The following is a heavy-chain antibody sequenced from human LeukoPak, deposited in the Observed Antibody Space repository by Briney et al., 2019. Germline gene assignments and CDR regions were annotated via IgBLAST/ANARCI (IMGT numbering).Heavy chain of an antibody. V-gene: IGHV3-23*01. D-gene: IGHD3-22*01. J-gene: IGHJ4*02. CDR2: ISGSGGST. Sequence: GASLRLSCAASGFTFTNYAMSWVRQAPGKGLEWVSAISGSGGSTYYADSVKGRFTISRDNSKNTLYLQMNSLRAEDTAVYYCAKDQNYDSSGYPDYWGQGTLVTVSS. CDR3: AKDQNYDSSGYPDY. CDR1: GFTFTNYA.